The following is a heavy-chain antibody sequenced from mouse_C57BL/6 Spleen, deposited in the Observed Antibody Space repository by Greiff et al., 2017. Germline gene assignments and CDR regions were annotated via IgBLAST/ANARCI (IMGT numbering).Heavy chain of an antibody. Sequence: EVMLVESGGGLVQSGRSLRLSCATSGFTFSDFYMEWVRQAPGKGLEWIAASRNKANDYTTEYSASVKGRFIVSRDTSQSILYLQMNALRAEDTAIYYCARDAYYAMDYWGQGTSGTVSS. V-gene: IGHV7-1*01. J-gene: IGHJ4*01. CDR1: GFTFSDFY. CDR3: ARDAYYAMDY. CDR2: SRNKANDYTT.